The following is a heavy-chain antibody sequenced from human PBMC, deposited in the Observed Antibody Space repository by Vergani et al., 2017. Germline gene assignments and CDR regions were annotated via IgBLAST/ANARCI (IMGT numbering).Heavy chain of an antibody. Sequence: QVQPVQSGAEVKKPGASVKVSCKASGYTFTGYYMHCVRQAPGQGLEWMGWINPNSGGKNYAQKFQGRVTMTRDTSIRPAYMELSRLRSDDTAVYYCARDVTAAGRSDWGQGTLVTVSS. CDR2: INPNSGGK. J-gene: IGHJ4*02. CDR1: GYTFTGYY. CDR3: ARDVTAAGRSD. D-gene: IGHD6-25*01. V-gene: IGHV1-2*02.